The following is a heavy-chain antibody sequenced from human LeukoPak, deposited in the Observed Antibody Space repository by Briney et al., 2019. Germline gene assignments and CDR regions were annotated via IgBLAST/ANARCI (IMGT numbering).Heavy chain of an antibody. CDR1: GGTFSSYA. CDR2: IIPIFGTA. CDR3: AREGLGGSMDV. J-gene: IGHJ6*03. Sequence: ASVKVSCKAPGGTFSSYAISWVRQAPGQGLEWMGGIIPIFGTANYAQEFQGRVTITTDESTSTAYMELSSLRSEDTAVYYCAREGLGGSMDVWGKGTTVTVSS. D-gene: IGHD3-16*01. V-gene: IGHV1-69*05.